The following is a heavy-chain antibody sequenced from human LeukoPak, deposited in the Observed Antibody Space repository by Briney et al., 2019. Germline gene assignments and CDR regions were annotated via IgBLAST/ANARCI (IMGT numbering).Heavy chain of an antibody. CDR1: GFTFSSYG. CDR2: IRYDGSNK. Sequence: GGSLRLSCAASGFTFSSYGMHWVRQAPGKGLEWVAFIRYDGSNKYYADSVKGRFTISRDSSKNTLYLQMNSLRAEDTAVYYCARGARFRSGSYHYWGQGTLVTVSS. V-gene: IGHV3-30*02. CDR3: ARGARFRSGSYHY. D-gene: IGHD3-10*01. J-gene: IGHJ4*02.